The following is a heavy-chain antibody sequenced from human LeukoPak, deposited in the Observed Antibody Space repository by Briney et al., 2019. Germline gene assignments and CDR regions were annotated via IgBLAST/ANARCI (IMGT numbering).Heavy chain of an antibody. V-gene: IGHV3-30-3*01. D-gene: IGHD3-22*01. Sequence: RRAVRRSCGASGSTCSSDSIQGVAESLDKGLEWVAVISYDGSNKYYADSVKGRFTISRDNSKNTLYLQMNSLRAEDTAVYYCARSSEYYYDSSTNFDYWGQGTLVTVSS. CDR3: ARSSEYYYDSSTNFDY. CDR2: ISYDGSNK. J-gene: IGHJ4*02. CDR1: GSTCSSDS.